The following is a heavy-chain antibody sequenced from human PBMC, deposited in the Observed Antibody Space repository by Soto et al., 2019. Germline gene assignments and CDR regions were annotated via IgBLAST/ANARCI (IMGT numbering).Heavy chain of an antibody. D-gene: IGHD5-18*01. J-gene: IGHJ4*02. Sequence: QAQLEESGPGLVKPSETLSLTCTVSGDSSSSDYWSWIRQPPGKGLEWIGYIYYSGGTNYNPSLKSRVTISIDRSKRQVSLKLNSVTAADTAGYHCAGHRKTAMVFESWGQGTLVAVSS. CDR1: GDSSSSDY. V-gene: IGHV4-59*08. CDR3: AGHRKTAMVFES. CDR2: IYYSGGT.